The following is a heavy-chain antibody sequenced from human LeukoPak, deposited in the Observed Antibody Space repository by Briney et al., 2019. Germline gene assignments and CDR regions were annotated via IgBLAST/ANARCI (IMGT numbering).Heavy chain of an antibody. CDR1: GYSFTGYY. CDR2: INPNSGGT. D-gene: IGHD2-2*02. V-gene: IGHV1-2*02. J-gene: IGHJ1*01. CDR3: ARAGSYQLLYGYFQH. Sequence: ASVKVSCKASGYSFTGYYMHWVRQAPGQGLEWMGWINPNSGGTKYAQKFQGRVTMTRDTSISTAYMELSRLRSDDTAVYYCARAGSYQLLYGYFQHWRQGTLVTVSS.